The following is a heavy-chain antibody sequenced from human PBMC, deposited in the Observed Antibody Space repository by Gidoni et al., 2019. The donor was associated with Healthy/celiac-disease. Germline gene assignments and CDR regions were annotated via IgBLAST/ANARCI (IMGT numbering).Heavy chain of an antibody. Sequence: QVQLVQSGAEVKKPGSSVKVSCKASGGTFSSYAISWVRQAPGQGLEWMGRIIPILGIANYAQKFQGRVTITADKSTSTAYMELSSLRSEDTAVYYCARDVAVAGYNLGEIDYWGQGTLVTVSS. D-gene: IGHD6-19*01. J-gene: IGHJ4*02. CDR2: IIPILGIA. CDR3: ARDVAVAGYNLGEIDY. CDR1: GGTFSSYA. V-gene: IGHV1-69*04.